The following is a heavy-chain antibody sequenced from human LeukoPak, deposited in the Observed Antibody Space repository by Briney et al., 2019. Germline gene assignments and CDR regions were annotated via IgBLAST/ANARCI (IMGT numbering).Heavy chain of an antibody. V-gene: IGHV3-11*06. CDR2: ISSSSSYT. D-gene: IGHD5-18*01. Sequence: PGGSLRLSCAASGFTFSDYYMSWIRQAPGKGLEWVSYISSSSSYTNYADSVKGRFTISRDNAKNSLYLQMNSLRAEDTAVYYCARGSYGTAMVENWFDPWGQGTLVTVSS. CDR3: ARGSYGTAMVENWFDP. CDR1: GFTFSDYY. J-gene: IGHJ5*02.